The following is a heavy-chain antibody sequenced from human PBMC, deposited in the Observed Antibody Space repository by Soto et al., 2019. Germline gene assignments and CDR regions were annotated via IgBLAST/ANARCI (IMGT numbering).Heavy chain of an antibody. J-gene: IGHJ5*02. Sequence: GGSLRLSCAASGFTFSSYAMSWVRQAPGKGLEWVSAISGSGGSTYYADSVKGRFTISRDNSKNTLYLQMNSLRAEDTAEYYGAKDDIAVNWFDPWGQGTLVTVSS. CDR3: AKDDIAVNWFDP. CDR2: ISGSGGST. D-gene: IGHD6-19*01. CDR1: GFTFSSYA. V-gene: IGHV3-23*01.